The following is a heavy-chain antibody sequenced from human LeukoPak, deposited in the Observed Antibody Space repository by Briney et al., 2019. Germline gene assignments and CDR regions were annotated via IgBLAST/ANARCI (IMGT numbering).Heavy chain of an antibody. D-gene: IGHD6-19*01. CDR3: ARDGDDRGPPASNGYCFDY. CDR1: GFTFNNYA. J-gene: IGHJ4*02. V-gene: IGHV3-23*01. Sequence: GGSLRLSCAASGFTFNNYAMNWVRQAPGEGLEWVSGIGAGGTYTYYADSVKGRFTISRDNSRNTVYLQMNSLRVEDTAIDYCARDGDDRGPPASNGYCFDYWGQGTLVTVSS. CDR2: IGAGGTYT.